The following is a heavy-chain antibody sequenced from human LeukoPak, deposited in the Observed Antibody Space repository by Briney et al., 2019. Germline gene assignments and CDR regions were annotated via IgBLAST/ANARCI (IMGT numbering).Heavy chain of an antibody. V-gene: IGHV3-66*02. J-gene: IGHJ4*02. CDR2: IYSGGSP. CDR3: ARGVTGTISFDY. D-gene: IGHD1-7*01. Sequence: GGSLRLSCAASGFTVSSNYMSWVRQAPGKGLEWVSVIYSGGSPYYADSVKGRFTISRDNSKNTLYLQMNSLRAEDTAVYYCARGVTGTISFDYWGQGTLVTVSS. CDR1: GFTVSSNY.